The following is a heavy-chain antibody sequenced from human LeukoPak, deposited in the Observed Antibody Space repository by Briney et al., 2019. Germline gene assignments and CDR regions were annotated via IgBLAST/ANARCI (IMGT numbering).Heavy chain of an antibody. D-gene: IGHD3-10*01. CDR2: IYHSGST. CDR1: GYSISSGYY. Sequence: SETLSLTCTVSGYSISSGYYWGLIRQAPGKGLEWIGSIYHSGSTYYNPSLKSRVTISVDTSKNQFSLKLSSVTAADTAVYYCAREHGESYYFDYWGQGTLVTVSS. J-gene: IGHJ4*02. CDR3: AREHGESYYFDY. V-gene: IGHV4-38-2*02.